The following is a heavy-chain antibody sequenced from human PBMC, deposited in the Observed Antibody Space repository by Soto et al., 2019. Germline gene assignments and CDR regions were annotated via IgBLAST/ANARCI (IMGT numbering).Heavy chain of an antibody. D-gene: IGHD2-15*01. J-gene: IGHJ3*02. Sequence: EVQLLESGGGLVQPGGSLRLSCAASGFTFSSYAMSWVRQAPGKGLEWVSAISGSGGSTYYADSVKGRFTISRDNSKNTLYLQMNSLRAKDTAVYYCAKYGANLLRLSAFDFAFDIWGQGTMVTVSS. CDR2: ISGSGGST. V-gene: IGHV3-23*01. CDR1: GFTFSSYA. CDR3: AKYGANLLRLSAFDFAFDI.